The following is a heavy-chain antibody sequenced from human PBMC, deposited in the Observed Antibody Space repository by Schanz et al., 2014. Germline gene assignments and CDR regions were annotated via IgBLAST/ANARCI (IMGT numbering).Heavy chain of an antibody. D-gene: IGHD2-2*01. Sequence: QVQLVQSGAEVKKPGSSVKVSCKASGGTFSSYTISWVRQAPGQGLEWMGRIISILGIPNYAQKFQGRVTFAEDKSTSTAYMELSSLKSENTAVYYCARAPAAYCSETSCLGTPFDYWGQGTLVTVSS. CDR3: ARAPAAYCSETSCLGTPFDY. J-gene: IGHJ4*02. CDR1: GGTFSSYT. CDR2: IISILGIP. V-gene: IGHV1-69*02.